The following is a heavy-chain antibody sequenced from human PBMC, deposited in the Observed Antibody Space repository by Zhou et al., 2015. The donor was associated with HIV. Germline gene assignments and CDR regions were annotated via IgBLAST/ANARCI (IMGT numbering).Heavy chain of an antibody. CDR2: INPSGGGT. V-gene: IGHV1-46*01. CDR1: GYTFTSYY. D-gene: IGHD2-2*02. J-gene: IGHJ6*02. Sequence: QVQLVQSGAEVKKPGASVKVSCKAFGYTFTSYYIHWVRQAPGQGLEWMGIINPSGGGTSYAQTFQGRVTMTGDTSTTTVYMELSSLRSEDTAVYYCARETLTRGSCYSSSCYRGMDVWGQGTTVTVFS. CDR3: ARETLTRGSCYSSSCYRGMDV.